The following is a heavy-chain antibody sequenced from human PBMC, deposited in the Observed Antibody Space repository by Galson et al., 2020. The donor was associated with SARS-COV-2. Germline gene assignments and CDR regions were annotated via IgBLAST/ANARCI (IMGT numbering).Heavy chain of an antibody. J-gene: IGHJ3*02. D-gene: IGHD2-2*01. CDR2: ISYDGSNK. CDR3: ARDLPDCSSTSCYDIQAFDI. V-gene: IGHV3-30*01. Sequence: GGSLRLSCAASGFTFSSYAMHWVRQAPGKGLAWVAVISYDGSNKYYADSVKGRFTISRDNSKNTLYLQMNSLRAEDTAVYYCARDLPDCSSTSCYDIQAFDIWGQGTMVTVSS. CDR1: GFTFSSYA.